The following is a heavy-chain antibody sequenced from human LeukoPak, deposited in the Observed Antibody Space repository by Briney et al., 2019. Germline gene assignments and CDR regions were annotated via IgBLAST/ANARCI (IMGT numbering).Heavy chain of an antibody. CDR2: IYTSGST. D-gene: IGHD1-20*01. Sequence: SETLSLTCTVSGGSISSSSYYWGWIRQPPGKGLEWIGRIYTSGSTNYNPSLNSRVTISVDTSKNQFSLKLSSVPAADTAVYYCARDDSANWNDVNKAFDIWGQGTMVTVSS. J-gene: IGHJ3*02. V-gene: IGHV4-61*02. CDR1: GGSISSSSYY. CDR3: ARDDSANWNDVNKAFDI.